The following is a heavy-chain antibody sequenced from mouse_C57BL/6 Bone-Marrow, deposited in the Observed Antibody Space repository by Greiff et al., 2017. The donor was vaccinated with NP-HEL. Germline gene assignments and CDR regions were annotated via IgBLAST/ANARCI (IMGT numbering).Heavy chain of an antibody. CDR3: TTERSDY. V-gene: IGHV14-4*01. CDR1: GFTIKDDY. CDR2: IDPENGDT. Sequence: VQLQQSGAELVRPGASVKLSCTASGFTIKDDYMHWVKQRPEQGLEWIGWIDPENGDTEYASKFQGKATITADTSSNTAYLQLSSLASEDTAVYCCTTERSDYWGQGTTLTVSS. J-gene: IGHJ2*01.